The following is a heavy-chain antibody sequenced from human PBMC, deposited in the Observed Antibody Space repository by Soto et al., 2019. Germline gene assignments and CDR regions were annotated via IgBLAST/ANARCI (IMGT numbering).Heavy chain of an antibody. J-gene: IGHJ3*01. CDR2: ITTYNGDT. V-gene: IGHV1-18*04. CDR3: ARGRGYSLIPVVDDAVDV. CDR1: GYSFTGYG. Sequence: QVQLVQSGAEVKKPGASVKVSCKASGYSFTGYGINWVRQAPGQGLQWLGRITTYNGDTNYAQNFQGRVTMTTDTATSTTYMELRSLRSDDTAVYFCARGRGYSLIPVVDDAVDVWGQGTLVNVSS. D-gene: IGHD5-12*01.